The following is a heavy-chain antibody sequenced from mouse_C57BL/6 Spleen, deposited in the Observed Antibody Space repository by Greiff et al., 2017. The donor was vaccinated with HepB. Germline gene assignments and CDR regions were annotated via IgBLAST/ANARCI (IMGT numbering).Heavy chain of an antibody. Sequence: QVQLKQPGAELVRPGSSVKLSCKASGYTFTSYWMHWVKQRPIQGLEWIGNIDPSDSETHYNQKFKDKATLTVDKSSSTAYMQLSSLTSEDSAVYYCAREEGYYGSRGPFDYWGQGTTLTVSS. CDR2: IDPSDSET. CDR3: AREEGYYGSRGPFDY. J-gene: IGHJ2*01. D-gene: IGHD1-1*01. CDR1: GYTFTSYW. V-gene: IGHV1-52*01.